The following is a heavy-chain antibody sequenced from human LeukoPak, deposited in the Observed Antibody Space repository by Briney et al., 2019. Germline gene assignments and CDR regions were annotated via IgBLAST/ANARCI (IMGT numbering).Heavy chain of an antibody. CDR3: AREVDYYISNTYCTSWDQ. CDR1: GFTFSSHW. J-gene: IGHJ4*02. D-gene: IGHD2-8*01. V-gene: IGHV3-7*03. Sequence: GGSLRLSCVDSGFTFSSHWMSWVRQAPGKGLEWVANMKEDGSKKNYVDSVKGRFTISRDNAKRSLYLQMNSLRAEDTAVYYCAREVDYYISNTYCTSWDQWGQGTLVTVTS. CDR2: MKEDGSKK.